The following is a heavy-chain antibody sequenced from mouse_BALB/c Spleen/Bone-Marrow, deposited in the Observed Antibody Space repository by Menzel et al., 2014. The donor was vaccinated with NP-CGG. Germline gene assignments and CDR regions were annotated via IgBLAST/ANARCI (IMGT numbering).Heavy chain of an antibody. V-gene: IGHV2-9*02. D-gene: IGHD1-1*01. CDR2: IWTGGNT. Sequence: QVQLKQSGPGLVAPSQSLSITCTVSGFSLTSYSVHWVRQPPGKGLEWLGIIWTGGNTNYNSALMSRLSISKDNSKSQVFLKMNSLQTDDTAMYYCARERPLPGSTYGGFAYWGQGTLVTVSA. J-gene: IGHJ3*01. CDR3: ARERPLPGSTYGGFAY. CDR1: GFSLTSYS.